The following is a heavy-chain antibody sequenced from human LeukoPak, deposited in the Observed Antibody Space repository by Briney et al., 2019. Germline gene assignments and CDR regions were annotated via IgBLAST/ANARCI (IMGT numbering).Heavy chain of an antibody. CDR3: ARAGDRWYFDL. CDR1: GFTFSDHY. Sequence: PGGSLRLSCVASGFTFSDHYMSWVRQAPGKGLEWISYISSSVSTTYYADSVKGRFTISRDNAKNSLFLQMNSLRAEDTTVYYCARAGDRWYFDLWGRGTLVTVSS. CDR2: ISSSVSTT. V-gene: IGHV3-11*04. D-gene: IGHD3-10*01. J-gene: IGHJ2*01.